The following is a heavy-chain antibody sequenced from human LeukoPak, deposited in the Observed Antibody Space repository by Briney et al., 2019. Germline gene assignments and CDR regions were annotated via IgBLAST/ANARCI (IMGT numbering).Heavy chain of an antibody. J-gene: IGHJ3*02. V-gene: IGHV5-51*01. CDR3: ARSPLWFGEPDAFDI. CDR1: GYSFTSYW. CDR2: IYPGDSDT. Sequence: GESLKISCKGSGYSFTSYWIDCVRQMPGKGLEWMGIIYPGDSDTRYSPSFQGQVTISADKSISTAYLQWSSLKASDTAMYYCARSPLWFGEPDAFDIWGQGTMVTVSS. D-gene: IGHD3-10*01.